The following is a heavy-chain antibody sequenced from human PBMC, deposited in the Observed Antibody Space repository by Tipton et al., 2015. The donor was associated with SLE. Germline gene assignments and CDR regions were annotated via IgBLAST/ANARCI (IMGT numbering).Heavy chain of an antibody. J-gene: IGHJ4*02. V-gene: IGHV4-39*07. CDR2: IHYSGST. CDR1: GGSISSKNYY. D-gene: IGHD3-10*01. CDR3: ARTEQGTVSYYRLVFEI. Sequence: TLSLTCTVSGGSISSKNYYWGWIRQPPGKGLEWIGSIHYSGSTYDNPSFKSRVTISVDTSKNQFSLKLSSVTAADTAVYYCARTEQGTVSYYRLVFEIWGQGTLVTVSS.